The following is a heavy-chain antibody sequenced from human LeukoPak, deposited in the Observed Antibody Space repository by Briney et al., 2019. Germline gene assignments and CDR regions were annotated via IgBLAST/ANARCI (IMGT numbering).Heavy chain of an antibody. CDR2: ISGSGGTT. D-gene: IGHD3-22*01. Sequence: PGGSLRLSCAASGFTFSSYSMNWVRQAPGKGLEWVSAISGSGGTTYYADSVKGRFTISRDNSKNTLYLQMNSLRAEDTAVYYCAKDLAYYYDSGAHYSSAGYGFDIWGQGTMVTVSS. J-gene: IGHJ3*02. V-gene: IGHV3-23*01. CDR1: GFTFSSYS. CDR3: AKDLAYYYDSGAHYSSAGYGFDI.